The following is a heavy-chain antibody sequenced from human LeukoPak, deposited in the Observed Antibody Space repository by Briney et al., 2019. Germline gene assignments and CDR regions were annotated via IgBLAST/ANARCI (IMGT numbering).Heavy chain of an antibody. J-gene: IGHJ6*03. CDR1: GFPFSSYS. V-gene: IGHV3-21*01. Sequence: GGSLRLSCSASGFPFSSYSLNWPRQAPGKGLEWVASISSTSNSIYYADSVKGRFTISRDNAKNSLFLQTHSLRAEDTAVYYCAREEDTYYYMDVWGKGTTVTVSS. CDR2: ISSTSNSI. D-gene: IGHD2-15*01. CDR3: AREEDTYYYMDV.